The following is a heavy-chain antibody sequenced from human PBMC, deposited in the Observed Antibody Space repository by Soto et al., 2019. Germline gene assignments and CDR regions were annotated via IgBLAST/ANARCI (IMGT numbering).Heavy chain of an antibody. CDR3: AKESMPEHYGDTLFDY. V-gene: IGHV3-23*01. J-gene: IGHJ4*02. Sequence: QLLESGGGLIQPGGSLRLSCEASGFSFRSYALSWVRQAPGKGLEWVPTFSAGGRAYYADSVKGRFTIAKDTSKNTLILQARSLRAEDTAVYYCAKESMPEHYGDTLFDYWGQGTRVTVSS. CDR2: FSAGGRA. CDR1: GFSFRSYA. D-gene: IGHD4-17*01.